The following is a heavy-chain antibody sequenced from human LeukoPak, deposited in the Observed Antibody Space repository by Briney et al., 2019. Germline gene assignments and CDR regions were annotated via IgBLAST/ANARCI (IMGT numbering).Heavy chain of an antibody. CDR3: TRVGYIDEGIDY. Sequence: GRSLRLSCAAPGVTFSNYAMHWVRQSPGKGLEWVAIISNDGSRKYYAHSVEGRFTISRDNAKNSLYLQMNSLRAEDTAIYYCTRVGYIDEGIDYWGQGTLVTVSS. V-gene: IGHV3-30*03. CDR2: ISNDGSRK. CDR1: GVTFSNYA. J-gene: IGHJ4*02. D-gene: IGHD5-24*01.